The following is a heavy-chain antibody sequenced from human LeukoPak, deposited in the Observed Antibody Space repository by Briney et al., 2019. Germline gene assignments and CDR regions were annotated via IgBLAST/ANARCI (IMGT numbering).Heavy chain of an antibody. J-gene: IGHJ4*02. D-gene: IGHD3-10*01. CDR3: ARGLLVRAMRYFDS. CDR1: GLTVTNNY. Sequence: GGSLRLSCEVSGLTVTNNYMSWVRQAPGKGLEWVSVINSGGSTFYADSVKGRFSISRDSTKNMVYLQMSNLRAEDTALYYCARGLLVRAMRYFDSWGQGTLVTVSS. V-gene: IGHV3-66*01. CDR2: INSGGST.